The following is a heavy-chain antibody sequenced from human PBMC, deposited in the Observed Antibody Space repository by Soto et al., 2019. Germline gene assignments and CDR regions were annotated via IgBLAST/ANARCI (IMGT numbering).Heavy chain of an antibody. J-gene: IGHJ4*02. V-gene: IGHV4-59*08. CDR2: IYYSGST. D-gene: IGHD3-10*01. Sequence: PSETLSLTCTVSGGSISSYYWSWIRQPPGKGLEWIGYIYYSGSTNYNPSLKSRVTISVNTSKNQFSLKLSSVTAADTAGYYCARSYGSSFDYWGQGTPVTVSS. CDR3: ARSYGSSFDY. CDR1: GGSISSYY.